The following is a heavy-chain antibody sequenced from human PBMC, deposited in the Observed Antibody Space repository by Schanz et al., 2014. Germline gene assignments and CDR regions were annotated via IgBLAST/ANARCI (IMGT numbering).Heavy chain of an antibody. D-gene: IGHD5-12*01. CDR3: AKNRAVGYESFLDS. J-gene: IGHJ4*02. V-gene: IGHV3-43*01. CDR1: GFTFDDYT. CDR2: VTWDGGYT. Sequence: EAQLLESGGGLVQPGGSLRLSCAGSGFTFDDYTMHWVRQPPGKGLEWVSLVTWDGGYTYYADSVKGRFTISRDNSKNSLYLQMDSLRSEDTALYNCAKNRAVGYESFLDSWGQGTLVTVSS.